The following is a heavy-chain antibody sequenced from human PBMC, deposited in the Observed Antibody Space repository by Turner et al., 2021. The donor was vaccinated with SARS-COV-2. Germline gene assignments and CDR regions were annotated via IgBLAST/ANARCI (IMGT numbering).Heavy chain of an antibody. D-gene: IGHD1-1*01. J-gene: IGHJ5*01. CDR1: GFTFSDYW. Sequence: EVQLVESGGGLVQSGGSLRLSCAGPGFTFSDYWMGWVRQAPGKGLEWVANIKTDGSSKYYGDSVKDRFTTSRDNAKNSLYLQMYSLRAEDTAVYYCVRHGSWNFDSWGQGTLVTVSS. CDR3: VRHGSWNFDS. V-gene: IGHV3-7*01. CDR2: IKTDGSSK.